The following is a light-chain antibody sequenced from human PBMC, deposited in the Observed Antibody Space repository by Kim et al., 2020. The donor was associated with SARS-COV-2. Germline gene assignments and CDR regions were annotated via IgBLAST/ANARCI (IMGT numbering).Light chain of an antibody. Sequence: GKTVTNSCTRSSGSIDDHYVQWYQQRPGGVPTAVIYEDDQRPSGVSDRFSGSIDNSSNSASLTISGLRTEDEADYYCQSYNRDNVLFGGGTQLTVL. CDR3: QSYNRDNVL. CDR1: SGSIDDHY. J-gene: IGLJ2*01. V-gene: IGLV6-57*03. CDR2: EDD.